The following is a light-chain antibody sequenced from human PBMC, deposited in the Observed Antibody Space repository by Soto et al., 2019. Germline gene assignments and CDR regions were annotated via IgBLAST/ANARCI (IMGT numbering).Light chain of an antibody. J-gene: IGLJ3*02. V-gene: IGLV2-8*01. CDR1: SSDIGGYEH. CDR3: SSYAGSNKL. CDR2: EVT. Sequence: QSVLTQPPSASGSLGQSVTISCTGTSSDIGGYEHVSWYQQYPGKAPKLMIYEVTRRPSGVPDRFSGSKSGNTASLTVSELQAEDEADYYCSSYAGSNKLFGGGTKLTVL.